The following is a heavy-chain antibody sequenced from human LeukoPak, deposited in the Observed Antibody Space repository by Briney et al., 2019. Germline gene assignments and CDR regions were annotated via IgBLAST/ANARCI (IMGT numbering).Heavy chain of an antibody. J-gene: IGHJ5*02. D-gene: IGHD3-3*01. CDR3: AKAYDFWSGYSPLDP. CDR2: IYYSGST. CDR1: GGSISSSSYY. V-gene: IGHV4-39*01. Sequence: PSETLSLTCTVSGGSISSSSYYWGWIRQPPGKGLEWIGSIYYSGSTYYNPSLKSRVTISVDTSKNQFSLKLSSVTAADTAVYYCAKAYDFWSGYSPLDPWGQGTLVTVSS.